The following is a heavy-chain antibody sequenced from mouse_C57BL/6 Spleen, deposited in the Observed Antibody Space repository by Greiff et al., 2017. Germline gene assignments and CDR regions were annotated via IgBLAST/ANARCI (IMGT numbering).Heavy chain of an antibody. V-gene: IGHV5-17*01. Sequence: EVKLVESGGGLVKPGGSLKLSCAASGFTFSDYGMHWVRQAPEKGLEWVAYISSGSSTIYYADTVKGRFTISRDNAKNTLFLQMTSLRSEDTAMYYCATYYYGSRYYYAMDYWGQGTSVTVSS. J-gene: IGHJ4*01. CDR1: GFTFSDYG. CDR3: ATYYYGSRYYYAMDY. D-gene: IGHD1-1*01. CDR2: ISSGSSTI.